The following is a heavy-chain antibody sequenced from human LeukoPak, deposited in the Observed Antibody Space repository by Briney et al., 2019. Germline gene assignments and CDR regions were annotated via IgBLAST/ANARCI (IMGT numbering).Heavy chain of an antibody. CDR1: GFTFSSYA. V-gene: IGHV3-23*01. CDR2: ISGSGGST. CDR3: ARRSSGYVFDY. D-gene: IGHD3-22*01. J-gene: IGHJ4*02. Sequence: HSGGSLRLSCAASGFTFSSYAMSWVRQAPGKGLEWVSAISGSGGSTYYADSVKGRFTISRDNSKNTLYLQMNSLRAEDTAVYYCARRSSGYVFDYWGQGTLVTVSS.